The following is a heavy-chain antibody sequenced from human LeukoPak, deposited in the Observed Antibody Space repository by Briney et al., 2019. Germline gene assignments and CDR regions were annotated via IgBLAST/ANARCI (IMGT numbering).Heavy chain of an antibody. J-gene: IGHJ6*03. V-gene: IGHV3-30-3*01. CDR2: ISYDGSNK. Sequence: GGSLRLSCAASGFTFSSYAMHWVRQAPGKGLEWVAVISYDGSNKYYADSVKGRFTISRDNSKNTLYLQMNSLRAEDTAVYYCAKGVSRVAARRTLNPGYMDVWGKGTTVTVSS. D-gene: IGHD6-6*01. CDR1: GFTFSSYA. CDR3: AKGVSRVAARRTLNPGYMDV.